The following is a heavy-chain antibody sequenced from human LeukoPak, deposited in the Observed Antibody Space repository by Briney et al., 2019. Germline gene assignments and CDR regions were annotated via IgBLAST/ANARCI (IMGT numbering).Heavy chain of an antibody. CDR3: ARDPYYYDSSGYFS. D-gene: IGHD3-22*01. Sequence: AASVKVSCKASGGTFSSYAISWVRQAPGQGLEWMGGIIPIFGTANYAQKFQGRVTITADESTSTAYMELSSLRSEDTAVYYCARDPYYYDSSGYFSWGQGTLVTVSS. CDR1: GGTFSSYA. J-gene: IGHJ5*02. V-gene: IGHV1-69*13. CDR2: IIPIFGTA.